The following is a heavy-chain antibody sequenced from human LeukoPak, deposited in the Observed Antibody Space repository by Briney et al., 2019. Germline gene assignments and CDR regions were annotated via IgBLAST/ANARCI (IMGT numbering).Heavy chain of an antibody. Sequence: GGSLRLSCAASGFTFSSYGMHWVRQAPGKGLEWVAVIWYDGSNKYYADSVKGRFTISRDNSKNTLYLQMNSLRAEDTAVYYCARDWGYCSSTSCRYYYYYYGMDVWGQGTTVTVSS. CDR3: ARDWGYCSSTSCRYYYYYYGMDV. CDR1: GFTFSSYG. V-gene: IGHV3-33*01. D-gene: IGHD2-2*01. J-gene: IGHJ6*02. CDR2: IWYDGSNK.